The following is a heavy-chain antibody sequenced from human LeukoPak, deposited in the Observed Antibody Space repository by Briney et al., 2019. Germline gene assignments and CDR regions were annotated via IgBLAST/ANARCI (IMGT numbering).Heavy chain of an antibody. J-gene: IGHJ4*02. V-gene: IGHV3-20*04. CDR2: INWNGGST. D-gene: IGHD1-14*01. CDR3: SNSRPDSYIDS. CDR1: GFTFDDYG. Sequence: GGSLRLSCAASGFTFDDYGMSWVRQAPGKGLEWVSGINWNGGSTGYADSVKGRFTISRDSAQNSVHLQMNSLRPEDTAFYYCSNSRPDSYIDSWGQGTLVTVST.